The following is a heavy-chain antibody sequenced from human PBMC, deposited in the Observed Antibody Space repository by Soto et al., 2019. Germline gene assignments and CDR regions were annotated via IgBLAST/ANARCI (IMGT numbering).Heavy chain of an antibody. Sequence: QVQLQESGPGLVKPSETLSLTCTVYGDSVTSRSYYWTWVRQPPGKGLEWIGYIYYSGNINYNPSLKSRFTISVDTSTNQFSLKLTSVTAADTAIYYCARGNIAASGTKFDPWGQGILVTVSS. CDR1: GDSVTSRSYY. CDR3: ARGNIAASGTKFDP. D-gene: IGHD6-13*01. J-gene: IGHJ5*02. CDR2: IYYSGNI. V-gene: IGHV4-61*01.